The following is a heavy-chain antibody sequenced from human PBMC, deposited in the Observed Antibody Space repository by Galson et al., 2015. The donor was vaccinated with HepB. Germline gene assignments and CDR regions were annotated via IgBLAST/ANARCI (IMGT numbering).Heavy chain of an antibody. J-gene: IGHJ4*02. V-gene: IGHV3-15*01. CDR2: IKSKTDGGTT. Sequence: SLRLSCAASGFTFSNAWMSWVRQAPGKGLEWVGRIKSKTDGGTTDYAAPVKGRFTISRDDSKNTLYLQMNSLKTEDTAVYYCTTGYCSGGSCYSDYWGQGALVTVSS. CDR3: TTGYCSGGSCYSDY. D-gene: IGHD2-15*01. CDR1: GFTFSNAW.